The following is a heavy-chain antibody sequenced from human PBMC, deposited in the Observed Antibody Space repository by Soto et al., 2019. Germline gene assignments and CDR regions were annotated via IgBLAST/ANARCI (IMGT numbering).Heavy chain of an antibody. CDR1: GFNFSRYS. D-gene: IGHD3-22*01. J-gene: IGHJ3*02. CDR2: ISFSSSTI. CDR3: ARDGYYYDSSGSLGGAFDI. Sequence: GGSLRLSCAASGFNFSRYSMNWVRQAPGKGLEWVSYISFSSSTIYYADSVKGRFTISRDNSKNTLYLQMNSLRAEDTAVYYCARDGYYYDSSGSLGGAFDIWGQGTMVTVSS. V-gene: IGHV3-48*01.